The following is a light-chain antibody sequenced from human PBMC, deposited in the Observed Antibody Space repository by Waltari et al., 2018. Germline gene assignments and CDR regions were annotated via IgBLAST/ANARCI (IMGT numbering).Light chain of an antibody. Sequence: ELTQSPGTLSLSPGESATLSCRASPSLSSNSLAWYQQKPGQAPRLLIYGTSNRATGTPDRFSGSGSGTDFTLTISRLEPEDFARYYCQQYEWAPDTFGQGTRLEIK. CDR1: PSLSSNS. CDR2: GTS. CDR3: QQYEWAPDT. J-gene: IGKJ5*01. V-gene: IGKV3-20*01.